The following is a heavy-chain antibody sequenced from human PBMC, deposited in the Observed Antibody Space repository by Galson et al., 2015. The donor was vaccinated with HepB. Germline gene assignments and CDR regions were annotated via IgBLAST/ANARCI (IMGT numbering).Heavy chain of an antibody. CDR3: VRDRPTEYYYDSYGYAYYFDY. Sequence: SLRLSCAVSGFTLNSYGMHWVRQAPGKGLEWVAFIWYDGRNKYYADSVKGRFTISRDNSKNTLYLQMNSLRAEDKAVYYCVRDRPTEYYYDSYGYAYYFDYWGQGTLVTVSS. CDR1: GFTLNSYG. J-gene: IGHJ4*02. D-gene: IGHD3-22*01. CDR2: IWYDGRNK. V-gene: IGHV3-30*02.